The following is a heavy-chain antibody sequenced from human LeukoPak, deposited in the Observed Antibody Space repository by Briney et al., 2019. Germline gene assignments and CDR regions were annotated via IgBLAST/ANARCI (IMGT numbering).Heavy chain of an antibody. J-gene: IGHJ2*01. CDR2: IYYTGST. CDR3: ARLDWSNWCFDL. Sequence: SETLSLTCTVSGXSISSGSYYWGWIRQPPGKGLEWIGSIYYTGSTYYNPSLKSRVTISVDTSKNQFSLNLSSVTAADTAVYYCARLDWSNWCFDLWGRGTLVIVSS. V-gene: IGHV4-39*01. D-gene: IGHD3/OR15-3a*01. CDR1: GXSISSGSYY.